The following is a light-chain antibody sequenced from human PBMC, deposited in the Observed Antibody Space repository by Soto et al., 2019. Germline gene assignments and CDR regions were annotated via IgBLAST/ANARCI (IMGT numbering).Light chain of an antibody. J-gene: IGKJ4*01. CDR2: AAS. V-gene: IGKV1-27*01. Sequence: IQLTQTRSSLSPPVGDKATHTHWASQSISNYLNWYQQKPGKVPKLLIYAASTLQSGVPSRFSGSGSGTDFTLTISSLQPEDVATYYCQKYNSAPLTFGGGTNVDIK. CDR3: QKYNSAPLT. CDR1: QSISNY.